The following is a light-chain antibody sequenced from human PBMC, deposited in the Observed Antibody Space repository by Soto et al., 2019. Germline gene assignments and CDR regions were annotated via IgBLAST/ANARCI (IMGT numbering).Light chain of an antibody. CDR3: AAWDDSLSGYV. CDR2: SNN. Sequence: QSVLTQPPSASWTPGQRVTISCSGSSSNIGSNYVFWYQQLPGTAPKLLIYSNNQRPSGVPDRFSASKSGTSASLAISGLRSEDEADYCCAAWDDSLSGYVFATGTKVTVL. V-gene: IGLV1-47*02. J-gene: IGLJ1*01. CDR1: SSNIGSNY.